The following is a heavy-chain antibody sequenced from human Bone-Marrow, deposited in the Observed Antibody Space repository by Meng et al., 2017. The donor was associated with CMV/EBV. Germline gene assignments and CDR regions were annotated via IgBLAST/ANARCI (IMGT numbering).Heavy chain of an antibody. D-gene: IGHD3-3*01. CDR1: GGSISSSGFY. CDR2: IYNSGNS. V-gene: IGHV4-39*07. CDR3: ARDRRYDFWSGVFDY. J-gene: IGHJ4*02. Sequence: SETLSLTCTASGGSISSSGFYWGWIRQPPGEGLEWIGVIYNSGNSYYNPSLRSRVTISVDTSKNQSSLKLSSVTAADTAVYYCARDRRYDFWSGVFDYWGQGTLVTLSS.